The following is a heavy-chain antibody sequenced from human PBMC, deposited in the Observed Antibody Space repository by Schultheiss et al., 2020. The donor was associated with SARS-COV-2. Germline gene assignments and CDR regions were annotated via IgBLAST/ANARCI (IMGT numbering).Heavy chain of an antibody. CDR2: IYYSGST. CDR1: GGSISSYY. CDR3: AREGIPGARGYYFDN. V-gene: IGHV4-59*12. Sequence: SETLSLTCTVSGGSISSYYWSWIRQPPGKGLEWIGYIYYSGSTNYNPSLKSRVTISVDTSKNQFSLKVTSVTAVDTAVYYCAREGIPGARGYYFDNWAQGTLVTVSS. J-gene: IGHJ4*02. D-gene: IGHD2-2*01.